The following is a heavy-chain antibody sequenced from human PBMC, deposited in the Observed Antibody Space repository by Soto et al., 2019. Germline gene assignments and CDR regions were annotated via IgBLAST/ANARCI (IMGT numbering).Heavy chain of an antibody. CDR1: GGSMSSHY. CDR3: ARADPDASVGY. J-gene: IGHJ4*02. CDR2: ISYSGST. V-gene: IGHV4-59*11. D-gene: IGHD3-16*01. Sequence: LSLACTVSGGSMSSHYWTWLRQPPGKGLEWIGYISYSGSTYYNPSLKSRVTISADTSRNQFSLKLSSVIAADTAVYYCARADPDASVGYWGQGTLVTVSS.